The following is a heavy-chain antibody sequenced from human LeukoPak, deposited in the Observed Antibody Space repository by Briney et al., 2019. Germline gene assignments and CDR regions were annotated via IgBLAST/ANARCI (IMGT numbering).Heavy chain of an antibody. Sequence: PGGSLRLSCAASGFTFSSYDMHWVRQAPGKGLVWVSRINSESSRTFYADSVKGRFTISRDNAKNTLCLQMNSLRAEGTAVYYCARDQCSGANCQVALDYWGQGTLVTVSS. J-gene: IGHJ4*02. CDR1: GFTFSSYD. D-gene: IGHD2-15*01. CDR2: INSESSRT. V-gene: IGHV3-74*01. CDR3: ARDQCSGANCQVALDY.